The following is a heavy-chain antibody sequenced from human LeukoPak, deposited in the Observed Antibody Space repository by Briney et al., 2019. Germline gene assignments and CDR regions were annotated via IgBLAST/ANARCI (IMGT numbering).Heavy chain of an antibody. V-gene: IGHV6-1*01. CDR2: TYYRSN. CDR1: GDSVSSSGVA. Sequence: SQTLSLTCTISGDSVSSSGVAWNWIRQSPSRGLEWLGRTYYRSNDYAISVKGRITINLDTSKNQFSLKLSSVTAADTAVYYCVRDTEMVRGVKNAFDIWGQGTMVTVSS. J-gene: IGHJ3*02. D-gene: IGHD3-10*01. CDR3: VRDTEMVRGVKNAFDI.